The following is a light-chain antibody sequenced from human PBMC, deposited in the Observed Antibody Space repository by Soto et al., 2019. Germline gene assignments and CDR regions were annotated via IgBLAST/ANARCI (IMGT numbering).Light chain of an antibody. CDR3: QQRSNWPST. CDR1: QSVSSY. J-gene: IGKJ4*01. Sequence: EIVLTQSPATLPLSPGDRATLSCRASQSVSSYLAWYQQKPGQAPRLLIYDASNRATGIPARCSGSGSGTDFTLTITSLEPEDFAVYYCQQRSNWPSTFGGGTKVEIK. V-gene: IGKV3-11*01. CDR2: DAS.